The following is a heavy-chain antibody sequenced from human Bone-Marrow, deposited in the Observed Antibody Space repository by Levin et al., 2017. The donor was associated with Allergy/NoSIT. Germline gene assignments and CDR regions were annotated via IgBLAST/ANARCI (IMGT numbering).Heavy chain of an antibody. J-gene: IGHJ4*02. CDR2: IQPDGSST. D-gene: IGHD1-26*01. CDR3: ARGTVNGATFFDH. V-gene: IGHV3-74*01. CDR1: GFSFSSYW. Sequence: SCAASGFSFSSYWMHWVRQAPGTGLLWVSRIQPDGSSTFYADSVKGRFTVSRDNAKNTLYLQMNSLRVEDTAVYYCARGTVNGATFFDHWGQGTLVTVSS.